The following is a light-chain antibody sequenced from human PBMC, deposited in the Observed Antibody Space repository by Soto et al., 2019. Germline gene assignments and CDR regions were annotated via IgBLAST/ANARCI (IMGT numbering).Light chain of an antibody. V-gene: IGKV3-20*01. Sequence: EIVLTQSPGTLSLSPGERATLSCRASQSVSSSYLAWYQQKPGQTPRLLIYGASSRATGIPDRFSGSGSGTDFTLTISRLEPEDFAVYYCLQYGSSPFTVGPGTKVDVK. CDR1: QSVSSSY. J-gene: IGKJ3*01. CDR2: GAS. CDR3: LQYGSSPFT.